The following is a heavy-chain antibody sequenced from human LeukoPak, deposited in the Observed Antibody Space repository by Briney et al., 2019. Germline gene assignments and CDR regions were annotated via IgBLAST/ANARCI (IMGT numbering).Heavy chain of an antibody. D-gene: IGHD1-14*01. CDR3: ARGPPEHPQGY. CDR1: GYTFTTYD. V-gene: IGHV1-8*01. Sequence: ASVKVSCKASGYTFTTYDINWVRQAPGQGLEWMGWMNPNSGNTDYAQKFQGRVTMTRNTSITTAIMELNNLRSEDTAVYYCARGPPEHPQGYWGQGTLVTVSS. CDR2: MNPNSGNT. J-gene: IGHJ4*02.